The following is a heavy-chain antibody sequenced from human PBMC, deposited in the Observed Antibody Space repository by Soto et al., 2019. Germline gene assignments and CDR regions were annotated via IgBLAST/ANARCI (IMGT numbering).Heavy chain of an antibody. V-gene: IGHV3-11*05. J-gene: IGHJ4*02. CDR1: GFTFSDYY. CDR3: AREIAGAGTDY. CDR2: IISRSSYT. D-gene: IGHD6-13*01. Sequence: QVQLVESGGGLVKPGGSLRLSCAASGFTFSDYYMSWIRQAPGKGLEWVSYIISRSSYTNDADSVKGRYTISRDNAKNSLYLEMNSLRAEDTAVYYCAREIAGAGTDYWGQGTLVTASS.